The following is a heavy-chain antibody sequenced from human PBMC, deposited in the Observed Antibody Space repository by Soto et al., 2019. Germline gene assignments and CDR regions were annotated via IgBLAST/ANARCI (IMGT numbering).Heavy chain of an antibody. CDR3: ARDLWGSGGGYFDY. CDR2: ISSSSSYI. V-gene: IGHV3-21*01. Sequence: GGSLRLSCAASGFTFSSYSMNWVRQAPGKGLEWVSSISSSSSYIYYADSVKGRFTISRDNAKNSLYLQMNSLRAEDTAVYYCARDLWGSGGGYFDYWGQGTLVTVSS. J-gene: IGHJ4*02. CDR1: GFTFSSYS. D-gene: IGHD2-15*01.